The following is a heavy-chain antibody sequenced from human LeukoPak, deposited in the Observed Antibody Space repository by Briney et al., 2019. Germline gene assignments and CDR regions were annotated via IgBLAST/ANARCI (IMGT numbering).Heavy chain of an antibody. CDR1: GYTFTSYD. CDR3: ARVASKRYNWFDP. D-gene: IGHD1-14*01. Sequence: GASVKVSCKASGYTFTSYDINWVRQATGQGLEWMGWINPNSGGTNYAQKFQGRVTMTRDTSISTAYMELSRLRSDDTAVYYCARVASKRYNWFDPWGQGTLVTVSS. CDR2: INPNSGGT. V-gene: IGHV1-2*02. J-gene: IGHJ5*02.